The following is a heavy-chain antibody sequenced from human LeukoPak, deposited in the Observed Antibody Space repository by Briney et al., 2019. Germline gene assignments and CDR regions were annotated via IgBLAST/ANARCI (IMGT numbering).Heavy chain of an antibody. CDR3: ARGGYYYGSGSYSHYYYYGMDV. CDR1: GYTFTSYD. D-gene: IGHD3-10*01. CDR2: MHPNSGNT. J-gene: IGHJ6*02. V-gene: IGHV1-8*01. Sequence: GASVKVSCKASGYTFTSYDINWVRQATGQGLEWMGWMHPNSGNTGYAQKFQGRVTMTRNTSISTAYMELSSLRSEDTAVYYCARGGYYYGSGSYSHYYYYGMDVWGQGTTVTVSS.